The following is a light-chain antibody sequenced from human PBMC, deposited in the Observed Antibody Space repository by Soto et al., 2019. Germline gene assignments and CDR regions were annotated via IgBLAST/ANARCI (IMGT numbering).Light chain of an antibody. Sequence: EIVMTQSPATLSVSPGERATLSCRASQSVSSNLAWYQQKPGQAPRLLIYGASTSATGTPARFSGSGSGTEFTLTISSLQSEDFAVYYCQQYNNWPPVTFGQGTKVEIK. V-gene: IGKV3-15*01. J-gene: IGKJ1*01. CDR3: QQYNNWPPVT. CDR2: GAS. CDR1: QSVSSN.